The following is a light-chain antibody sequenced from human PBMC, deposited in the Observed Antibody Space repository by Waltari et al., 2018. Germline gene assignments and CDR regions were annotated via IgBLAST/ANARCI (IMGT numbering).Light chain of an antibody. V-gene: IGKV1-39*01. J-gene: IGKJ1*01. Sequence: IEMTQFPSSLSASVGDNVTITCRASQSIRDLLHWYHQKPGQAPRLLISSASTLQRGVPSRFTGSGSGTYFSLNITSLQSDDFGVFFCQQGYGSPRTFGQGTRVEVK. CDR2: SAS. CDR1: QSIRDL. CDR3: QQGYGSPRT.